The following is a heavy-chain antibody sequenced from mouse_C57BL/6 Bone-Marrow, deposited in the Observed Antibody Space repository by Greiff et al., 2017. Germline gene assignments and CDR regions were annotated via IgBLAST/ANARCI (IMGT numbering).Heavy chain of an antibody. CDR1: GYSFTGYY. Sequence: VQLQQSGPELVKPGASVQISCKASGYSFTGYYMNWVKQSPEKSLEWIGEINPSTGGTTYNQKFKAKATLTVDKSSSTAYMQLKSLTSEDSAVYYSAKEGSYENWNFDVWGTGTTVTVSS. CDR2: INPSTGGT. V-gene: IGHV1-42*01. J-gene: IGHJ1*03. CDR3: AKEGSYENWNFDV. D-gene: IGHD2-3*01.